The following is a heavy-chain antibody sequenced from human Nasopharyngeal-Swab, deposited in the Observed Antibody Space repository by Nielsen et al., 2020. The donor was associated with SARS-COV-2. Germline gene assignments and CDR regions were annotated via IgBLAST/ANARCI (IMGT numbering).Heavy chain of an antibody. Sequence: GSLRLSCTVSGDSIDGYSWTWIRHPPGKGLEWIAYFSYSGSANYNPSLMGRVTISVDTSKNQVSLKLTSVTAADTAVYYCARSLSMVRGVAYYFDFWGQGTLVTVSS. V-gene: IGHV4-59*13. CDR1: GDSIDGYS. D-gene: IGHD3-10*01. CDR2: FSYSGSA. CDR3: ARSLSMVRGVAYYFDF. J-gene: IGHJ4*02.